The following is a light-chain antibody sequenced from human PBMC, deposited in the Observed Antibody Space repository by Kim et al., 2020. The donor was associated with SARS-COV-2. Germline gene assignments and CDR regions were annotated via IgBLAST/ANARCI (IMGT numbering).Light chain of an antibody. CDR3: LLYYNGHRV. CDR1: SGPITHGQH. J-gene: IGLJ2*01. Sequence: PGGTSTLTGRHSSGPITHGQHPYWFQQKPGQAPMTLISDTSNKHSWTPARLSGSLLGGKAALTLSGALPEDEAEYYCLLYYNGHRVFGGGTQLTVL. V-gene: IGLV7-46*01. CDR2: DTS.